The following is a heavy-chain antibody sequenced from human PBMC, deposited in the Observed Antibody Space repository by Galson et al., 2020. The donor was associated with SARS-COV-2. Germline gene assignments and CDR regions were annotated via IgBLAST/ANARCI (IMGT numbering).Heavy chain of an antibody. CDR3: AHRVYDSIGYFSY. J-gene: IGHJ4*02. Sequence: KMSGPTLVKPTQTLTLTXTXXGXXXSTSGVGVGWIRXPPXXXXXXLXXIYWDDDKRYSPSLRSRLTITKDTSKNQVVLTMTNMDPVDTATYYCAHRVYDSIGYFSYWGQGTLVTVSS. CDR1: GXXXSTSGVG. V-gene: IGHV2-5*02. D-gene: IGHD3-22*01. CDR2: IYWDDDK.